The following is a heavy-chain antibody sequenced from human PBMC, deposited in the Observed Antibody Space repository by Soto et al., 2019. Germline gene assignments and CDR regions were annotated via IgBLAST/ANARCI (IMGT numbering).Heavy chain of an antibody. J-gene: IGHJ4*02. CDR2: IYWDDDK. D-gene: IGHD1-1*01. CDR3: AHSLIPNWVSRGAFDY. Sequence: QITLKESGPTLVKPTQTLTLTCTFSGFSLSTSGVGVGWIRQPPGKALEWLALIYWDDDKRYSPSLKSRLTITKDTSKNQVVLTMTTMDPVATATYYCAHSLIPNWVSRGAFDYWGQGTLVTVSS. CDR1: GFSLSTSGVG. V-gene: IGHV2-5*02.